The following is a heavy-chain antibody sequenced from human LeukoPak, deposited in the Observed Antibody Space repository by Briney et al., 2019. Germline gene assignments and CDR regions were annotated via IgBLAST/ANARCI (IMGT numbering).Heavy chain of an antibody. CDR1: GFTFSNYW. J-gene: IGHJ3*02. Sequence: TGGSLRLSCAASGFTFSNYWMSWVRQPPGKRLEWVANIKQDGSEKYYVDSVKGRFTISRDNAKNSLYLQMNSLRAEDTAVYNCARTAGYSSIVFDIWGQGTMVTVSS. CDR2: IKQDGSEK. D-gene: IGHD2-2*01. CDR3: ARTAGYSSIVFDI. V-gene: IGHV3-7*02.